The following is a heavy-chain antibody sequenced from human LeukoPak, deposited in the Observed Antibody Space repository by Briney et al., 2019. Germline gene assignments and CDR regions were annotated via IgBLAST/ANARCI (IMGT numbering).Heavy chain of an antibody. CDR1: GGSISSGGYS. CDR3: ARRRDYWVIDY. Sequence: SETLSLTCAVSGGSISSGGYSWSWVRQPPGKGLEFIGYIYHSGATYYNPSLKSRVTISIDRSKDQFSLRLTSVTAADTAVYYCARRRDYWVIDYWGQGILVTVSS. J-gene: IGHJ4*02. D-gene: IGHD2-8*02. CDR2: IYHSGAT. V-gene: IGHV4-30-2*01.